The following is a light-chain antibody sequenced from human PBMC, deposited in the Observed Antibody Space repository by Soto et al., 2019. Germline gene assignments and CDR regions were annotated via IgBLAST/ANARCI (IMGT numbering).Light chain of an antibody. CDR1: QSISSW. Sequence: DIQMTQSPSTLSASVGDRVTITCRASQSISSWLAWYQQKPGKAPKLLIYDASSLESGVPSRFSGSGSGTELTLTISSLKPDDFATDYCQQYNSYPYTVGQGTKLVTK. V-gene: IGKV1-5*01. CDR3: QQYNSYPYT. CDR2: DAS. J-gene: IGKJ2*01.